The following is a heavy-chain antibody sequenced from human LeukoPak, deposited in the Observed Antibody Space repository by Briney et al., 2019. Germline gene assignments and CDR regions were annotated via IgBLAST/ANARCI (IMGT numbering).Heavy chain of an antibody. J-gene: IGHJ4*02. CDR2: MYYSGTN. V-gene: IGHV4-31*03. CDR1: GDSISSIGFS. CDR3: AKYRGGNGDLDY. D-gene: IGHD1-26*01. Sequence: SETLPLTCIVSGDSISSIGFSWSWLRPHPGQGLVWIGFMYYSGTNFYNPSLNGRATIPVTTSKNQCSLKRTAVTAADRAMYYGAKYRGGNGDLDYWGQGTLVTVSS.